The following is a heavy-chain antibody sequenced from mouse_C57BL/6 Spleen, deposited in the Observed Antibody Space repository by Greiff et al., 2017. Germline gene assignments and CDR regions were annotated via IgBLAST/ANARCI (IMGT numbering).Heavy chain of an antibody. Sequence: QVQLQQPGAELVKPGASVKLSCKASGYTFTSYWMHWVKQRPGQGLEWIGMIHPNSGSTNYNEKFKSKATLTVDKSSSTAYMQLSSLTSEDSAVYYCARRGITAIVAHFGDWGQGTTLTVSS. CDR1: GYTFTSYW. J-gene: IGHJ2*01. V-gene: IGHV1-64*01. CDR2: IHPNSGST. CDR3: ARRGITAIVAHFGD. D-gene: IGHD1-1*01.